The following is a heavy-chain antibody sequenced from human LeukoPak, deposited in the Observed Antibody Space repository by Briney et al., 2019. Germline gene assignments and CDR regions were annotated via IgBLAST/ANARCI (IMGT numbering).Heavy chain of an antibody. CDR2: ISSSSSYI. Sequence: GGSLRLSCAASGFTFSSYSMNWVRQAPGKGLEWVSSISSSSSYIYYADSVRGRFTISRDNAKNSLYLQMNSLRAEDTAVYYCARDGVYDFWSGYYVDYWGQGTLVTVSS. CDR1: GFTFSSYS. CDR3: ARDGVYDFWSGYYVDY. V-gene: IGHV3-21*01. J-gene: IGHJ4*02. D-gene: IGHD3-3*01.